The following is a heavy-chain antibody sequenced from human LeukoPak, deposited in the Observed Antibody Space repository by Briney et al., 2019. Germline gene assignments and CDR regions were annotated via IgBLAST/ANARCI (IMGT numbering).Heavy chain of an antibody. CDR2: IIPIFGTA. CDR1: GGTFSSYA. CDR3: ATGVWFGELEGN. Sequence: SVEVSCKASGGTFSSYAISWVRQAPGQGLEWMGGIIPIFGTANYAQKFQGRVTITADESTSTAYMELSSLRSEDTAVYYCATGVWFGELEGNWGQGTLVTVSS. J-gene: IGHJ4*02. V-gene: IGHV1-69*13. D-gene: IGHD3-10*01.